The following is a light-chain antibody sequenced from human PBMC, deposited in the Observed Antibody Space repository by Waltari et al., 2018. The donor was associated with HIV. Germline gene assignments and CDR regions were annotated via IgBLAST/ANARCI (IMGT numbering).Light chain of an antibody. Sequence: QSALTQPASASGSPGRSITISCTGTNSDIGGYNYVSWYKQQPGRAPTLILYDVTTRPSGVSDRVSGSKSGNTASLTISGLLAEDEADYYCSSYASNTYVVFGGGTKLTVL. CDR1: NSDIGGYNY. CDR2: DVT. J-gene: IGLJ2*01. V-gene: IGLV2-14*01. CDR3: SSYASNTYVV.